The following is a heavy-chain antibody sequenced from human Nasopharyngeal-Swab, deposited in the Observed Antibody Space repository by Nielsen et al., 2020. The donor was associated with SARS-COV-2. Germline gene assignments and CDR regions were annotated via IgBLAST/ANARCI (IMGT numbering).Heavy chain of an antibody. D-gene: IGHD2-8*02. V-gene: IGHV4-39*07. J-gene: IGHJ5*02. CDR3: ARGQDVLVVGGISLFDP. CDR2: IYSSGST. Sequence: WIRQPPGKGLEWIGSIYSSGSTYYNPSLKSRVTMSVDKSKKQFSLKLNSVTAADTAVYYCARGQDVLVVGGISLFDPWGQGTLVTVSS.